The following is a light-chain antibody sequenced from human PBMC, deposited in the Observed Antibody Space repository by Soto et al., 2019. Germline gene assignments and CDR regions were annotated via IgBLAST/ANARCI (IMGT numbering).Light chain of an antibody. CDR2: EVT. CDR1: SSDVGGYNY. Sequence: QSALTQPASVSGSLGQSITISCTGTSSDVGGYNYVSWYQQHPGKDPKVVIFEVTKRPSGVSSRFSGSKSGNTASLTVSGLQAEDEGDYYCSSYTSSSTVLLGGGTKVTVL. V-gene: IGLV2-14*01. J-gene: IGLJ2*01. CDR3: SSYTSSSTVL.